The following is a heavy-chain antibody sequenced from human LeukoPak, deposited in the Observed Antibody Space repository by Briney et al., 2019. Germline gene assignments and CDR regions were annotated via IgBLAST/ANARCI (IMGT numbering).Heavy chain of an antibody. CDR3: ARGEYCSSTSCPPGAWFDP. V-gene: IGHV1-8*01. J-gene: IGHJ5*02. D-gene: IGHD2-2*01. CDR1: GYTFTSYD. CDR2: MNPNSGNT. Sequence: ASVKVSCKASGYTFTSYDINWVRQATGQGLEWMGWMNPNSGNTGYAQKFQGRVTMTRNTSISTAYMELSSLRSEDTAVYYCARGEYCSSTSCPPGAWFDPWGQGTLVTVFS.